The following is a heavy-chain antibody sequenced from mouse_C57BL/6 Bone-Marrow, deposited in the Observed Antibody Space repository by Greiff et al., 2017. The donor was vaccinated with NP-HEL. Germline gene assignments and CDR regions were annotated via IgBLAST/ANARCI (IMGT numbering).Heavy chain of an antibody. CDR2: INPGSGGT. V-gene: IGHV1-54*01. J-gene: IGHJ2*01. CDR1: GYAFTNYL. Sequence: QVQLQQSGAELVRPGTSVKVSCKASGYAFTNYLIEWVKQRPGQGLEWIGVINPGSGGTNYNEKFKGKATLTADKSSSTAYMPLSRLTTEDSAVYFCARASYYSVHDWGQGTTLTVSS. D-gene: IGHD2-12*01. CDR3: ARASYYSVHD.